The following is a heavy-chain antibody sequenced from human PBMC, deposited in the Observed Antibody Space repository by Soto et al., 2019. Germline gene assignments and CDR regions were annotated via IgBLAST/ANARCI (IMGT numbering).Heavy chain of an antibody. CDR2: FDPEDGET. CDR3: ATELRFNNKVNMDV. CDR1: GYTLTELS. V-gene: IGHV1-24*01. D-gene: IGHD3-3*01. Sequence: ASVKVSCKVSGYTLTELSMHWVRQAPGKGLEWMGGFDPEDGETIYAQKFQGRVTMTEDTSTDTAYMELSSLRSEDTAVYYCATELRFNNKVNMDVWGKGTTVTVSS. J-gene: IGHJ6*03.